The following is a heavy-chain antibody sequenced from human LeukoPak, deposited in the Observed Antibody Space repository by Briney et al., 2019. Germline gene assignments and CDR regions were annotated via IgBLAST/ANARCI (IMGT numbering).Heavy chain of an antibody. CDR2: ISRSGSTK. CDR1: GFTFSDYN. V-gene: IGHV3-11*04. CDR3: ARVSDGYNSYYYYYMDV. D-gene: IGHD5-24*01. Sequence: GGSLRLSCAASGFTFSDYNMRWIRQAPGKGLEWVSSISRSGSTKYYADSVKGRFTISRDNAKNSLYLQMSSLRAEDTAVYYCARVSDGYNSYYYYYMDVWGKGTTVTVSS. J-gene: IGHJ6*03.